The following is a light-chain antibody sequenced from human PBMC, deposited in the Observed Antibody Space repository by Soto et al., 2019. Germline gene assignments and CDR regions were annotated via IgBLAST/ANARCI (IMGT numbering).Light chain of an antibody. J-gene: IGLJ2*01. CDR1: SGPSRYA. CDR3: QTWGTGIPI. Sequence: QAVVTQSPSASASLGASVKLTCTLSSGPSRYAIAWHQQQPEKGPRFLMKINSDGSHNKGDGIPYRFSGSGSGAERDLIISSLQSDDEADYYCQTWGTGIPIFGGGTQLTVL. CDR2: INSDGSH. V-gene: IGLV4-69*01.